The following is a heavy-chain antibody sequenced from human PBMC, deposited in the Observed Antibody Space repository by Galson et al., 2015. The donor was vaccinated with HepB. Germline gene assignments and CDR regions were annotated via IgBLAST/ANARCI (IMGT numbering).Heavy chain of an antibody. V-gene: IGHV3-73*01. CDR3: TRQGIAVAGTGRDY. CDR2: IRSKANSYAT. CDR1: GFTFSGSA. D-gene: IGHD6-19*01. J-gene: IGHJ4*02. Sequence: SLRLSCAASGFTFSGSAMHWVRQASGKGLEWVGRIRSKANSYATAYAASVKGRFTISRDDSKNTAYLQMNSLKTEDTAVYYCTRQGIAVAGTGRDYWGQGTLVTVSS.